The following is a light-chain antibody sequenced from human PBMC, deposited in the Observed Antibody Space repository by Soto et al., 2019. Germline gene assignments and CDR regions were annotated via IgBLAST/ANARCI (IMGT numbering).Light chain of an antibody. Sequence: DIQMTQSPSSLSASVGDRVTITCRASQSIRNFLNWFQQKPGKAPRLLIYSASSLQSGVPSRFSGSGSGTDFTLTISSLQPEDFAIYSCQQSRSTPYTFGQGTKVEI. V-gene: IGKV1-39*01. CDR2: SAS. CDR1: QSIRNF. CDR3: QQSRSTPYT. J-gene: IGKJ2*01.